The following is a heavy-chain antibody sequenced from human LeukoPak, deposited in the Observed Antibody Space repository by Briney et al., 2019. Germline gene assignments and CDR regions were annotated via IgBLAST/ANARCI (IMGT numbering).Heavy chain of an antibody. Sequence: SETLSLTCAVYGGSLSGYYWNWIRQPPGKGLEWIGEINPSGSTNCNPSPKSRVTMSLDTSKNQFSLKLNSVTAADTAVYYCARGLKPYCSNGVCYTGDYWGQGTLVTVSS. CDR1: GGSLSGYY. D-gene: IGHD2-8*01. V-gene: IGHV4-34*01. CDR2: INPSGST. J-gene: IGHJ4*02. CDR3: ARGLKPYCSNGVCYTGDY.